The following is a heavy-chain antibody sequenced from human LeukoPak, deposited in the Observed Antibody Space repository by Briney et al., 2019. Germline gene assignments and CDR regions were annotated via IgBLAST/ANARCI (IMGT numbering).Heavy chain of an antibody. D-gene: IGHD6-25*01. CDR1: GFTFSSYS. Sequence: PGGSLRLSCAASGFTFSSYSINWVRQAPGKGLEWVSSISPGSSYIYYADSVKGRFTISRDNAKNSLYLQMNSLRAEDTAVFYCARDRSPIAADGMDVWGRGTTVTVSS. V-gene: IGHV3-21*01. CDR3: ARDRSPIAADGMDV. J-gene: IGHJ6*02. CDR2: ISPGSSYI.